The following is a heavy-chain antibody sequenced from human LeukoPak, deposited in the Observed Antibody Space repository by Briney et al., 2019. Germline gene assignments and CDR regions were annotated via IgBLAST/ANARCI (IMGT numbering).Heavy chain of an antibody. D-gene: IGHD5-12*01. CDR2: IDNSGTT. V-gene: IGHV4-59*01. J-gene: IGHJ4*02. Sequence: SETLSLTCTVSGDSISSYYWSWIRQPPGKGLEWIGYIDNSGTTNYNPSLKSRFTIPADTSKTQFSLKLSSVTAADTAVYYCARDEGWLRLDYWGQGALVTVSS. CDR3: ARDEGWLRLDY. CDR1: GDSISSYY.